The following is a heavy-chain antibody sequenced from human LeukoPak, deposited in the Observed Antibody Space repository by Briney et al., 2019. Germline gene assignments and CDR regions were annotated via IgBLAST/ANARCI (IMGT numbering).Heavy chain of an antibody. CDR1: GYTFAAYF. Sequence: SLKVSCKASGYTFAAYFIHWVRQSPGQGLEWMGWINPNSGGIKYAQKFQGRVTMTRDTSISTAYMELSRLRSDDTAVYYCARDSYSDYVGDWFDPWGHGTLVTVSS. J-gene: IGHJ5*02. CDR2: INPNSGGI. CDR3: ARDSYSDYVGDWFDP. V-gene: IGHV1-2*02. D-gene: IGHD4-11*01.